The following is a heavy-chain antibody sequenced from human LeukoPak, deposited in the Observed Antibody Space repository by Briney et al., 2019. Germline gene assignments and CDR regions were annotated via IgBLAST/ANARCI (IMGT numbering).Heavy chain of an antibody. CDR3: AREGSTSCYPY. V-gene: IGHV1-2*02. J-gene: IGHJ4*02. CDR1: GYSFADYY. CDR2: IKPNSGDT. D-gene: IGHD2-2*01. Sequence: ASVKVSCKASGYSFADYYMHWVRQAPGQGLEWMGWIKPNSGDTRSAQKFQGRVIMTRDTSTGTAYMELSSLRYDDTAVYYCAREGSTSCYPYWGQGTLVTVSS.